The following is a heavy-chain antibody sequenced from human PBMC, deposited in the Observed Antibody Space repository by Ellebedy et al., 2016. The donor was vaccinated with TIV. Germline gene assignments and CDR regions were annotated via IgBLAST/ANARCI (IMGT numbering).Heavy chain of an antibody. CDR2: MYFSGST. CDR1: GDSISTNY. J-gene: IGHJ4*02. D-gene: IGHD3-10*01. CDR3: ARGFGYGHYYFDY. V-gene: IGHV4-59*01. Sequence: MPSETLSLTCTVSGDSISTNYWNWIRQPPGKGLEWIGYMYFSGSTNYNPSLRSRLTMSGDTSKSQFSLKLRSVTAADTAVYYCARGFGYGHYYFDYWGQGILVTVSS.